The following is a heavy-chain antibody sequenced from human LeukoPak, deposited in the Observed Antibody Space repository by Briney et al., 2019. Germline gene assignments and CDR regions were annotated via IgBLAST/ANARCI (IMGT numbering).Heavy chain of an antibody. V-gene: IGHV3-23*01. CDR3: ARRCGGDCYPPYGPAPLAY. CDR2: ISGSGGST. D-gene: IGHD2-21*02. Sequence: RAGGSLRLSCAASGFTFSSYAMSWVRQAPGKGLEGVSAISGSGGSTYYAGSVKGRFTISRGNSKNTLYLQMNSLRAEDTAVYYCARRCGGDCYPPYGPAPLAYWGQGTLVTVSS. CDR1: GFTFSSYA. J-gene: IGHJ4*02.